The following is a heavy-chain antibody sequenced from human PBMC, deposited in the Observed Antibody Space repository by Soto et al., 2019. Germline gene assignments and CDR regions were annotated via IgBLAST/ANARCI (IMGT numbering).Heavy chain of an antibody. CDR3: AREVGSGSYSEKYYFDY. Sequence: GGSLRLSCAASGFTFNSYAMHWVRQAPGKGLEWVAVISYDGSNKYYADSVKGRFTISRDNSKNTLYLQMNSLRAEDTAVYYCAREVGSGSYSEKYYFDYWGQGTLVTVSS. D-gene: IGHD3-10*01. CDR1: GFTFNSYA. J-gene: IGHJ4*02. CDR2: ISYDGSNK. V-gene: IGHV3-30-3*01.